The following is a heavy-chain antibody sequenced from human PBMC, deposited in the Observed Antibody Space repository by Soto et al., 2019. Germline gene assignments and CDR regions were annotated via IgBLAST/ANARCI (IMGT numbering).Heavy chain of an antibody. V-gene: IGHV3-64*01. J-gene: IGHJ4*02. D-gene: IGHD3-10*01. CDR2: ISSNGGST. Sequence: EVQLVESGGGLVQPGGSLRLSCAASGFTFSRYAMYWVRQAPGKGLEDVSAISSNGGSTYYANSVKGRFTISRDNSKNTLYLQMGSLRAEHMAVYYCARSGDNGYYFDYWGQGTLVTVSS. CDR1: GFTFSRYA. CDR3: ARSGDNGYYFDY.